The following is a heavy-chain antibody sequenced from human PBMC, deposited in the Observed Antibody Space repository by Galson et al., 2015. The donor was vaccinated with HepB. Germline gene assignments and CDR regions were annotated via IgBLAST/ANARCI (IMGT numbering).Heavy chain of an antibody. J-gene: IGHJ4*02. V-gene: IGHV1-69*13. D-gene: IGHD3-22*01. CDR2: IIPIFGTA. CDR3: ARERNYYDSSGPFDY. CDR1: GGTFSSYA. Sequence: SVKVSCKASGGTFSSYAISWVRQAPGQGLEWMGGIIPIFGTANYAQKFQGRVTITADGSTSTAYMELSSLRSEDTAVYYCARERNYYDSSGPFDYWGQGTLVTVSS.